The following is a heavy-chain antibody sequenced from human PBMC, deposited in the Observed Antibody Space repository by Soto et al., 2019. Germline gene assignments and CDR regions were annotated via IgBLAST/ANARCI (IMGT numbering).Heavy chain of an antibody. D-gene: IGHD6-13*01. Sequence: QVQLVQSGAEVKKPGSSVKVSCKASGGTFSSYTISWVRQAPGQGLEWMGRIIPILGIANYAPKYQGRVTITADKSTSTAYMELRSLRSEDTAVYYCACIAAAGPYWGQGPLVTVSS. V-gene: IGHV1-69*02. CDR1: GGTFSSYT. CDR2: IIPILGIA. J-gene: IGHJ4*02. CDR3: ACIAAAGPY.